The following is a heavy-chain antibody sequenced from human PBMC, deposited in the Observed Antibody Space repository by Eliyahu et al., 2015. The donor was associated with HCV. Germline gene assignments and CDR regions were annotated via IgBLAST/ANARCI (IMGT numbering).Heavy chain of an antibody. Sequence: RASGYTFLHYAXHWVRQAPGXGXXWXGWVNPDIGDAMYAQSFHGRLXIXRDKAATTAYMELTSLRSEDTAMYYCAKDRVIVGAPKAAFDLWGQGTPVTV. D-gene: IGHD1-26*01. CDR2: VNPDIGDA. CDR1: GYTFLHYA. J-gene: IGHJ4*02. V-gene: IGHV1-3*01. CDR3: AKDRVIVGAPKAAFDL.